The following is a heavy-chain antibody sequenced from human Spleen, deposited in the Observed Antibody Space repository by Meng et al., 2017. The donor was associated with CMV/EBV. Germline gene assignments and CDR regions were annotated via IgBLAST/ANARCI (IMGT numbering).Heavy chain of an antibody. D-gene: IGHD6-13*01. J-gene: IGHJ5*02. CDR3: AKDPMGAADNWFDP. CDR1: GFTFTTYA. Sequence: GGSLRLSCAASGFTFTTYALTWVRQAPGKGLEWVSAISGSGRSPYYADSVKGRFTISRDNSKNTLYLQMNSPRAEDTAVYYCAKDPMGAADNWFDPWGQGTLVTVSS. CDR2: ISGSGRSP. V-gene: IGHV3-23*01.